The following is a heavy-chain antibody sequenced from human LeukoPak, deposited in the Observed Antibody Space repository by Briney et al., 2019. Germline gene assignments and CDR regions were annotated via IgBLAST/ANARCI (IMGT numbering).Heavy chain of an antibody. Sequence: SETLSLTXTVSGGSISSSSYYWGWIRQPPGKGLEWIGSIYYSGSTYYNPSLKSRVTIPVDTSKNEFSLKLSSVTAADTAVYYCARRSGWYYFDYWGQGTLVTVSS. CDR2: IYYSGST. CDR3: ARRSGWYYFDY. CDR1: GGSISSSSYY. V-gene: IGHV4-39*01. D-gene: IGHD6-19*01. J-gene: IGHJ4*02.